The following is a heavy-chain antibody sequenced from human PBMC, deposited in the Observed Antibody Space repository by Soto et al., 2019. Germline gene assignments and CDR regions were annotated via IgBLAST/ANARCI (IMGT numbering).Heavy chain of an antibody. CDR1: GFTFSSYG. V-gene: IGHV3-33*01. D-gene: IGHD4-4*01. CDR3: ARGGGYSNLRYYYYGMDV. CDR2: IWYDGSNK. Sequence: HPGGSLRLSCAASGFTFSSYGMHWVRQAPGKGLEWVAVIWYDGSNKYYADSVKGRFTISRDNSKNTLYLQMNSLRAEETAVYYCARGGGYSNLRYYYYGMDVRGQGTTVTVSS. J-gene: IGHJ6*02.